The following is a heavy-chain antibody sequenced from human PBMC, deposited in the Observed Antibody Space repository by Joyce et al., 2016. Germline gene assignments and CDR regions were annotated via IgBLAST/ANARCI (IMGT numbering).Heavy chain of an antibody. CDR2: VYSSGST. CDR1: GGSISSSTYY. V-gene: IGHV4-39*07. J-gene: IGHJ5*02. Sequence: QLQLQESGPGLVKPSETLSLSCTVSGGSISSSTYYWGWIRQPPRKGLEWIGSVYSSGSTYYNPSLKSRVTISVDTSKNQFSLKLTSVTAADTAVYYGARSFFYCSGGSCFSGEWFDPWGQGTLVTVSS. CDR3: ARSFFYCSGGSCFSGEWFDP. D-gene: IGHD2-15*01.